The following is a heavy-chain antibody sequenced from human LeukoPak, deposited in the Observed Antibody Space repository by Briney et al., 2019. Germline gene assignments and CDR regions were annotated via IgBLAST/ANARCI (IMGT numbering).Heavy chain of an antibody. CDR3: ARMGNWNDLDY. CDR2: IIAIFGTA. V-gene: IGHV1-69*13. J-gene: IGHJ4*02. CDR1: GGTFSSYA. Sequence: ASVKVSCKASGGTFSSYAISWVRQAPGQGLEWMGGIIAIFGTANYAQKFQGRVTITADESTSTAYMELSSLRSEDTAVYYCARMGNWNDLDYWGQGTLVTVSS. D-gene: IGHD1-1*01.